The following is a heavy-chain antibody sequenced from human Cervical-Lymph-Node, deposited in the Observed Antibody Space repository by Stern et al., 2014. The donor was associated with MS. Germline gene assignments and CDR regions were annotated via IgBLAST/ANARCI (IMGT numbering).Heavy chain of an antibody. CDR1: GFSFRDYG. Sequence: VQLVESGGGVVQPGRSLRLSCAASGFSFRDYGMNWVRQAPGQGLEWVALISYGGSDTYYADSVRGRLTISRDNSKNTLYLQINSLRAEDTAVYYCATIAAAGDFDHWGQGTLVTVSS. CDR3: ATIAAAGDFDH. J-gene: IGHJ4*02. CDR2: ISYGGSDT. V-gene: IGHV3-30*03. D-gene: IGHD6-25*01.